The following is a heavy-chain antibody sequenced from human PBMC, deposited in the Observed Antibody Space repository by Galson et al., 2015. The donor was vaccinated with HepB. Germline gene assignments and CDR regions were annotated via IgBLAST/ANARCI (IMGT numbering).Heavy chain of an antibody. J-gene: IGHJ4*02. CDR3: TYRSDTSSGFAY. Sequence: PALVKPTQTLTLTCTFAGFSLETRSVAVAWFRQPPGKALEWLALVYWDDDKRYSPSLKNDITITRDTSKNEVVLTMTSMDTVDTATYFCTYRSDTSSGFAYWAQGTLVIVSS. CDR2: VYWDDDK. D-gene: IGHD2-21*01. CDR1: GFSLETRSVA. V-gene: IGHV2-5*02.